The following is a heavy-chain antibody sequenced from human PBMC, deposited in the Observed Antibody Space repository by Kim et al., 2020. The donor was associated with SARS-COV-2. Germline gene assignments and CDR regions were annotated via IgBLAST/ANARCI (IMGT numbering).Heavy chain of an antibody. CDR1: GFTFDDYA. Sequence: GGSLRLSCAASGFTFDDYAMHWVRQAPGKGLEWVSGISWNSGSIGYADSVKGRFTISRDNAKNSLYLQMNSLRAEDTALYYCAKAGGSYWEPLHHFDYWGQGTLVTVSS. V-gene: IGHV3-9*01. D-gene: IGHD1-26*01. CDR2: ISWNSGSI. CDR3: AKAGGSYWEPLHHFDY. J-gene: IGHJ4*02.